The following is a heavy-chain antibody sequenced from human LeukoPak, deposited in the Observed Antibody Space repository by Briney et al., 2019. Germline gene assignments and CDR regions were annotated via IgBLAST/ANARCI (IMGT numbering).Heavy chain of an antibody. V-gene: IGHV4-59*08. CDR2: INYSGST. CDR3: ARHRLGTDMPWIRTFDI. CDR1: GGSVNGYY. J-gene: IGHJ3*02. D-gene: IGHD5-12*01. Sequence: PSETLSLTCAVYGGSVNGYYWTWIRQPPGKGLEWIGYINYSGSTNYKSSLMSRVTISIDTSKNQLSLKLSSVTAADTAVYYCARHRLGTDMPWIRTFDIWGQGTLVTVSS.